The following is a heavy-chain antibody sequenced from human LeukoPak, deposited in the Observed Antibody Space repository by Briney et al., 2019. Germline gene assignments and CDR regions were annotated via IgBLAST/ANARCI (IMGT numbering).Heavy chain of an antibody. Sequence: GRSLRLSCAASGFTFSDYGMHWVRQAPGKGLEWVSVLYSSGYAKYADSVKGRFSISRDTSENTLSLQMNSLRAEDSAVYYCAAKGNGYTGTYVFAHWGRGTLVTVSS. J-gene: IGHJ4*02. V-gene: IGHV3-66*01. CDR1: GFTFSDYG. CDR2: LYSSGYA. D-gene: IGHD5-12*01. CDR3: AAKGNGYTGTYVFAH.